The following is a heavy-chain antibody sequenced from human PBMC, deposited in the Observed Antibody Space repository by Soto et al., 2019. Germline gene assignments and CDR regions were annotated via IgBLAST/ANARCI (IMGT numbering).Heavy chain of an antibody. CDR2: INPSGGST. J-gene: IGHJ4*02. V-gene: IGHV1-46*01. Sequence: ASVKVSCKASGYTFTSYYMHWVRQAPGQGLEWMGIINPSGGSTSYAQKFQGRVTMTRDTSTSTVYMELSSLRSEDTAVYYCAREGVVGATKRLSYFDYWGQGTLVTVSS. D-gene: IGHD1-26*01. CDR1: GYTFTSYY. CDR3: AREGVVGATKRLSYFDY.